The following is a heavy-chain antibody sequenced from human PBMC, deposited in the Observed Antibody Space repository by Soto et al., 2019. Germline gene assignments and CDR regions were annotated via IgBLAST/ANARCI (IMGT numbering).Heavy chain of an antibody. Sequence: GGSLRLSCAASGFTFSSYYMYWVRQAPGRGLEWVSSISSSSSYIYYADSVKGRFTISRDNSRNTLYLQMNSLRAEDTAVYYCAQAISRERQIDYWGQGTLVTVSS. J-gene: IGHJ4*02. CDR2: ISSSSSYI. D-gene: IGHD1-26*01. V-gene: IGHV3-21*04. CDR3: AQAISRERQIDY. CDR1: GFTFSSYY.